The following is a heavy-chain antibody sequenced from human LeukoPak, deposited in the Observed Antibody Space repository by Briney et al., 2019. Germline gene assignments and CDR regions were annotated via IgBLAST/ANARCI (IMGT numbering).Heavy chain of an antibody. J-gene: IGHJ4*02. Sequence: GGSLRFSCTASGFTFGDYLMSWFRQAPGQELKGIGFISGGTTEYAASVKGRFTISRDDSTSIAYLQMNSLTTEDTAVYYCSRGSGWLSVYWGQGTLVTVSS. CDR1: GFTFGDYL. CDR3: SRGSGWLSVY. CDR2: ISGGTT. D-gene: IGHD6-19*01. V-gene: IGHV3-49*03.